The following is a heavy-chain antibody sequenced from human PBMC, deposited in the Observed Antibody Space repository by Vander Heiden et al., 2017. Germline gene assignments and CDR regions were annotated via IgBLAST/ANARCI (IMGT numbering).Heavy chain of an antibody. J-gene: IGHJ5*02. CDR3: ARIPGVGYSSSWDWFDP. D-gene: IGHD6-13*01. CDR2: ISAYNGNT. V-gene: IGHV1-18*01. Sequence: QVQLVQSGAEVKKPGASVKVSCKASGYTFTSYGISWVRQAPGQGLEWMGWISAYNGNTNYAQKLQGRVTMTTDTSTSTAYMELRSLRSEDTAVYYCARIPGVGYSSSWDWFDPWGQGTLVTVSS. CDR1: GYTFTSYG.